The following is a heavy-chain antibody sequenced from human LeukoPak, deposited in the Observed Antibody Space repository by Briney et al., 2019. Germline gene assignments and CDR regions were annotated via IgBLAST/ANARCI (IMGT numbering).Heavy chain of an antibody. CDR1: GFTFSSYA. J-gene: IGHJ4*02. CDR3: AVGDVVPAVPFDY. V-gene: IGHV3-23*01. CDR2: ISGSGGST. D-gene: IGHD2-2*01. Sequence: PGGSLRLSCAASGFTFSSYAMSWVRQAPGKGLEWVSAISGSGGSTYYADSVKGRFTISRDNSKDTLYLQMNSLRAEDTAVYYCAVGDVVPAVPFDYWGQGTLVTVSS.